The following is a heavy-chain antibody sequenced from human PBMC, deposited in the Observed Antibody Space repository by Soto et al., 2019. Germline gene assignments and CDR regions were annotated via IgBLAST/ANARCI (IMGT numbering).Heavy chain of an antibody. CDR1: GGTFRSHG. J-gene: IGHJ6*02. Sequence: GAPGKGFRKGSGGTFRSHGINLVGQAPGQRLEWMGGIIPIFGTANYAQKFQGRVTITADESTSTAYMELSSLRSEDTAVYYCARGNRDTAPPLLVDYYYSYGMDVWGQGTTVTGSS. D-gene: IGHD5-18*01. CDR2: IIPIFGTA. V-gene: IGHV1-69*13. CDR3: ARGNRDTAPPLLVDYYYSYGMDV.